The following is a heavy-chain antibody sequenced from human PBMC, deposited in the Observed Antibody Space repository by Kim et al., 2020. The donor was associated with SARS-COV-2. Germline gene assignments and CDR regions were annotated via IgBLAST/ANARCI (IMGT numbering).Heavy chain of an antibody. V-gene: IGHV3-30*18. D-gene: IGHD1-26*01. CDR3: EKETVGATTHYYGMDV. CDR2: ISYDGSNK. CDR1: GFTFSSYG. Sequence: GGSLRLSCAASGFTFSSYGMHWVRQAPGKGLEWVAVISYDGSNKYYADSVKGRFTISRDNSKNTLYLQMNSLRAEDTAVYYCEKETVGATTHYYGMDVWGQGTTVTVSS. J-gene: IGHJ6*02.